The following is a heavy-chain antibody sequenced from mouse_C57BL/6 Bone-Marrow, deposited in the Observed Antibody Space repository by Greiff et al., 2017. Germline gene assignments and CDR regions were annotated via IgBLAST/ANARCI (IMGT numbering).Heavy chain of an antibody. Sequence: QLQQSGPELVKPGASVTISCKASGYSFTDYNMNWVKQSNGKSLEWIGVINPNYGTTSYNQKFKGKATLTVDQSSSTAYMQLNSLTSEDSAVYYCARGDESYFYYAMDYWGQGTSVTVSS. J-gene: IGHJ4*01. CDR3: ARGDESYFYYAMDY. CDR1: GYSFTDYN. D-gene: IGHD1-1*01. V-gene: IGHV1-39*01. CDR2: INPNYGTT.